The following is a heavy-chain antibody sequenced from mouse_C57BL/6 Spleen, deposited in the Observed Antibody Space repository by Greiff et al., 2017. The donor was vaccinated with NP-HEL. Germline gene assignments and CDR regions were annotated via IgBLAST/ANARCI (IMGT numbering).Heavy chain of an antibody. J-gene: IGHJ3*01. CDR2: IDPSDSYT. V-gene: IGHV1-69*01. CDR1: GYTFTSYW. D-gene: IGHD4-1*01. CDR3: ATGRFAY. Sequence: QVQLQQPGAELVMPGASVKLSCKASGYTFTSYWMHWVKQRPGQGLEWIGEIDPSDSYTNYNQKFKGKSTLTVDKSSSTAYMQLSSLTSEDSAVYYWATGRFAYWGQGTLVTVSA.